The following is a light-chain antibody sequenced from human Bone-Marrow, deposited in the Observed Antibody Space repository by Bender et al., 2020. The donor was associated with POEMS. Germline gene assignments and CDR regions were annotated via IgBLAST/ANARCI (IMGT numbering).Light chain of an antibody. CDR2: KNN. V-gene: IGLV1-47*01. CDR1: SSNIGTNF. J-gene: IGLJ3*02. Sequence: QSVLTQPPSTSGTPGQRVTIPCSGTSSNIGTNFVYWYQQLPGTAPKLLIYKNNQRPSGVPDRFSGSKSGTSASLAISGLRSDDEADYYCAAWDDGLTGLSWVFGGGTKLTVL. CDR3: AAWDDGLTGLSWV.